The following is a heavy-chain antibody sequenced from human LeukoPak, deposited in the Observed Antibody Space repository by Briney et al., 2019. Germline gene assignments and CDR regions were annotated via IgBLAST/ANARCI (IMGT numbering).Heavy chain of an antibody. J-gene: IGHJ6*02. CDR2: INHSGST. CDR1: GGSFSGYY. Sequence: SETLSLTCAVYGGSFSGYYWSWIRQPPGKGLEWIGEINHSGSTNYNPSLKSRVTISVDTSKNQFSLKLSSVTAADTAVYYCARGGGSGNYYKRRPHYYYGMDVWGQGTTVTVSS. CDR3: ARGGGSGNYYKRRPHYYYGMDV. D-gene: IGHD3-10*01. V-gene: IGHV4-34*01.